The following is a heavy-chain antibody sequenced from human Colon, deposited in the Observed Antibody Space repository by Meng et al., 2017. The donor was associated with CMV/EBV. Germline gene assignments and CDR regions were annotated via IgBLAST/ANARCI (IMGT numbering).Heavy chain of an antibody. CDR2: IKSKSDGETK. Sequence: GGSLRLSCAASGFTFSNAWMSWVRQVPGKGLEWVGRIKSKSDGETKDYAPPVKDRFTISRDDSKTTLYLQMNSLKTEDTAVYYCTKNKCSSSCCWTGFDYWGQGTLVTVSS. V-gene: IGHV3-15*01. CDR3: TKNKCSSSCCWTGFDY. D-gene: IGHD2-2*01. J-gene: IGHJ4*02. CDR1: GFTFSNAW.